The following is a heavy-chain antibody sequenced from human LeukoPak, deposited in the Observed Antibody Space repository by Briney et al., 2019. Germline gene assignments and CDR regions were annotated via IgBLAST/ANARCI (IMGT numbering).Heavy chain of an antibody. J-gene: IGHJ4*02. D-gene: IGHD5-18*01. Sequence: GGSLRLSCAASGFTFSSYAMSWVRQAPGKGLEWVSAISGSGGSTYYADSVKGRFTISRDNSKNTLYLQMNSLRAEDTAVYYCARGGTWIQLCDYWGQGTLVTVSS. CDR3: ARGGTWIQLCDY. V-gene: IGHV3-23*01. CDR2: ISGSGGST. CDR1: GFTFSSYA.